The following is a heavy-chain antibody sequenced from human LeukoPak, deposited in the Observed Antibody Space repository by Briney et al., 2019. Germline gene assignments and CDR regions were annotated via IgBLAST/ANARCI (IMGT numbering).Heavy chain of an antibody. D-gene: IGHD3-10*01. V-gene: IGHV3-48*01. J-gene: IGHJ6*03. CDR3: ARGPSWFYYMDV. Sequence: PGGSLRLSCAASGFIFSGYSMSWVRQAPGKGLEWVSYISSSSSTIYYADSVKGRFTISRDNSKNTLYLQMNSLRAEDTAVYYCARGPSWFYYMDVWGKGTTVTISS. CDR2: ISSSSSTI. CDR1: GFIFSGYS.